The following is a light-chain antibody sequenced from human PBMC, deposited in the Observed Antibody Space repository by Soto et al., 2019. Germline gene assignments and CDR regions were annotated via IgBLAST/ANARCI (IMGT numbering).Light chain of an antibody. CDR3: QQLNSYPWT. CDR2: AAS. Sequence: DIQLTQSPSFLSAAVGDRVTITCRASQGSRSYLAWYQQKPGKAPKLLIYAASTLQSGVPSRFSGSGYGTEFTLPISSLQPEDFAAYYCQQLNSYPWTFGQGTKVEIK. V-gene: IGKV1-9*01. CDR1: QGSRSY. J-gene: IGKJ1*01.